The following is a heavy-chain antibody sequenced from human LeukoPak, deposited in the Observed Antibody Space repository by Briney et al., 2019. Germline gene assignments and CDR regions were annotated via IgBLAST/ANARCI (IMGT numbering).Heavy chain of an antibody. CDR3: ANTHCDSSPIVWNF. CDR1: GFTFSSYA. J-gene: IGHJ4*02. CDR2: ISGSGGST. D-gene: IGHD6-6*01. V-gene: IGHV3-23*01. Sequence: GGSLRLSCAASGFTFSSYAMSWVRQAPGKGLEWVSAISGSGGSTYYADSVRGRFTVSRDNSKNTLYLQMDSLRAEDTAVYYCANTHCDSSPIVWNFWGQGTLVTVSS.